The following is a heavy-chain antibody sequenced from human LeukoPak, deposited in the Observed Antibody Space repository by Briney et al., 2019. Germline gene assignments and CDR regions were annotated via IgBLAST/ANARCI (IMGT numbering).Heavy chain of an antibody. CDR2: ISSSSSYI. J-gene: IGHJ3*02. CDR1: GFTFSSYS. Sequence: PGGSLRLSCAASGFTFSSYSMNWVRQAPGKGLEWVSSISSSSSYIYYADSVKGRFTISRDNAKNSLYPEMHSLRAEDTAMYYCARERPAGASAFEIWGQGTMVTVS. D-gene: IGHD1-26*01. CDR3: ARERPAGASAFEI. V-gene: IGHV3-21*01.